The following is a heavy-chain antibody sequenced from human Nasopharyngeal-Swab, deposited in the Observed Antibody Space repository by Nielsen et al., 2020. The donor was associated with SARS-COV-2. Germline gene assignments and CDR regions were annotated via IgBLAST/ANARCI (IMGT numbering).Heavy chain of an antibody. J-gene: IGHJ4*02. V-gene: IGHV3-49*03. CDR1: GFTFGDYA. CDR3: TRRFWDSSSPFYFDY. Sequence: GGSLRLSCTASGFTFGDYAMSWFRKAPGKGLEWVGFIRSKAYGGTAEYAASVKGRFTISRDDSKSIAYLQMNSLKTEDTAVYYCTRRFWDSSSPFYFDYWGQGTLVTVSS. D-gene: IGHD6-13*01. CDR2: IRSKAYGGTA.